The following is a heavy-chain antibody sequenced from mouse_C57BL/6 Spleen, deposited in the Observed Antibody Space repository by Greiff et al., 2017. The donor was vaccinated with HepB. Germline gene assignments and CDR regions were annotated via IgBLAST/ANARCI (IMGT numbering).Heavy chain of an antibody. CDR2: IYPSDSET. CDR1: GYTFTSYW. Sequence: QVQLQQPGAELVRPGSSVKLSCKASGYTFTSYWMDWVKQRPGQGLEWIGNIYPSDSETHYNQKFKDKATLTVDKSSSTAYMQLSSLTSEDSAVYYCARGGGLRQDFDYWGQGTTLTVSS. V-gene: IGHV1-61*01. CDR3: ARGGGLRQDFDY. D-gene: IGHD2-4*01. J-gene: IGHJ2*01.